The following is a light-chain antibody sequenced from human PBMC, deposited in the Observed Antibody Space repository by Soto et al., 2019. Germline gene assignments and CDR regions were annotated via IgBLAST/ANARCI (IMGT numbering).Light chain of an antibody. J-gene: IGKJ5*01. CDR3: QQYKSWRSIT. CDR1: QSVFNN. V-gene: IGKV3-15*01. Sequence: EIVMTQSPATLSVSPGKRPTLSCRASQSVFNNLAWYQQKPGQAPRLLIYGASARATDIPARFSGSGSETKFTLTIITLQSEDFALYYCQQYKSWRSITFGQGTRLEI. CDR2: GAS.